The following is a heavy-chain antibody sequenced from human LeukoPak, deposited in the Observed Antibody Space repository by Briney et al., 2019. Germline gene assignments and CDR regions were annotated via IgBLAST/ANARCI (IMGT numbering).Heavy chain of an antibody. Sequence: PGRSLRLSCAASGFTFSSYGMHWVRQAPGKGLEWVAVIWYDGSNKYYADSVKGRFTISRDNSKNTLYLQMNSLRAEDTAVYYCAMIAVADSYYFDYWGQGTLVTVSS. CDR3: AMIAVADSYYFDY. V-gene: IGHV3-33*01. CDR2: IWYDGSNK. CDR1: GFTFSSYG. D-gene: IGHD6-19*01. J-gene: IGHJ4*02.